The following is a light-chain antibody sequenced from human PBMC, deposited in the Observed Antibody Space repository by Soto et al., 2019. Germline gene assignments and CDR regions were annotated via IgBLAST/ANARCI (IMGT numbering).Light chain of an antibody. Sequence: QSALTQPPSASGTPGQRITISCSGSSSNIRGSDVYWYQQLPGTAPKLLIRKNNQRPSGVPDRFSGSKSGTSASLAISGLRSEDEADYYCAAWDDSLSGYVFGAGTRSPS. CDR2: KNN. CDR1: SSNIRGSD. J-gene: IGLJ1*01. V-gene: IGLV1-47*01. CDR3: AAWDDSLSGYV.